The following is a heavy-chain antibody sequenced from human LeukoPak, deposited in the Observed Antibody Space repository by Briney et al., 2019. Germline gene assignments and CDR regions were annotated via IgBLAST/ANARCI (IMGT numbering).Heavy chain of an antibody. CDR1: GGSISRYS. Sequence: SDTLSLTCTVSGGSISRYSWSWIRKPPGKGLEWIGYIYSSGSTNYKPSLKSRVTISIDTAKNQFSLKLNSVTAADTAMYYCARVETSAWSTSYYYYFRMDVWGKGTTVTISS. CDR3: ARVETSAWSTSYYYYFRMDV. J-gene: IGHJ6*04. CDR2: IYSSGST. D-gene: IGHD6-19*01. V-gene: IGHV4-59*07.